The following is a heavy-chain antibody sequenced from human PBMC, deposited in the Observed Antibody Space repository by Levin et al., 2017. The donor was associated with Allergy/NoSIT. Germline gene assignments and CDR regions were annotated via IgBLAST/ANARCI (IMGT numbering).Heavy chain of an antibody. CDR1: GFTFSSHA. Sequence: AGGSLRLSCAGSGFTFSSHAMGWVRQAPGKGLEWVSGISGSGGSTYYADSVKGRFIISRDSSNSTLYLQMNSLRAEDTAFYYCAREPYSYVRHRPFDYWGQGTLVTVSS. J-gene: IGHJ4*02. CDR2: ISGSGGST. CDR3: AREPYSYVRHRPFDY. V-gene: IGHV3-23*01. D-gene: IGHD5-18*01.